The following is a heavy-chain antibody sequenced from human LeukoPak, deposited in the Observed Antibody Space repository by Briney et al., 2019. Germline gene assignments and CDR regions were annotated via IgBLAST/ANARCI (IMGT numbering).Heavy chain of an antibody. J-gene: IGHJ4*02. Sequence: GGSLRLSCAASGFTFSSYAMSWVRQAPGKGLEWVSAISGSGGSTYYADSVKGRFTISRDNSKNTLYPQMNSLRAEDTAVYYCAKDRAYSGSFDYWGQGTLVTVS. CDR1: GFTFSSYA. D-gene: IGHD2-21*01. CDR2: ISGSGGST. CDR3: AKDRAYSGSFDY. V-gene: IGHV3-23*01.